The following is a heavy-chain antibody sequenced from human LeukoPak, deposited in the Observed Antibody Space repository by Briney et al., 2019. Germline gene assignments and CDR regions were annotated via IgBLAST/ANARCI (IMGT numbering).Heavy chain of an antibody. D-gene: IGHD6-13*01. J-gene: IGHJ4*02. V-gene: IGHV3-21*01. Sequence: GGSLRLSCAASGFTFSSYSMNWVRQAPGKGLEWVSSISSSSSYIYYADSVKGRFTISRDNAKNSLYLQMNSLRAEDTAVYYCARADSSSYLFDHWGQGTLVIVSS. CDR2: ISSSSSYI. CDR3: ARADSSSYLFDH. CDR1: GFTFSSYS.